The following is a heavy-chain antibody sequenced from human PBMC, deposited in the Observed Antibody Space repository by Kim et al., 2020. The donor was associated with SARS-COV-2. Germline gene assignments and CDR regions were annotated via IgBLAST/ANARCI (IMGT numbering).Heavy chain of an antibody. D-gene: IGHD3-22*01. Sequence: ASVKVSCKASGYTFTGYYMHWVRQAPGQGLEWMGWINPNSGGTNYAQKFQGRVTMTRDTSISTAYMDLSRLRSDDTAVYYCARTYYYDSSGYYFGYWGQGTLVTVSS. J-gene: IGHJ4*02. CDR1: GYTFTGYY. CDR2: INPNSGGT. V-gene: IGHV1-2*02. CDR3: ARTYYYDSSGYYFGY.